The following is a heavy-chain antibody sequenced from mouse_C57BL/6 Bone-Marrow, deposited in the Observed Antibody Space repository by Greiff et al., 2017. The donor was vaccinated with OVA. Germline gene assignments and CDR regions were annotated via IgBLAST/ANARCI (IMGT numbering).Heavy chain of an antibody. D-gene: IGHD1-1*01. CDR1: GYTFTSYW. J-gene: IGHJ1*03. CDR3: ARYNPSYYYGCSYWYFDV. CDR2: IDPSDSYT. Sequence: QVQLQQPGAELVMPGASVKLSCKASGYTFTSYWMHWVKQRPGQGLEWIGEIDPSDSYTNYNQKFKGKSTLTVDKSSSTAYMQLSSLTSEDSAVYYCARYNPSYYYGCSYWYFDVWGTGTTVTVSS. V-gene: IGHV1-69*01.